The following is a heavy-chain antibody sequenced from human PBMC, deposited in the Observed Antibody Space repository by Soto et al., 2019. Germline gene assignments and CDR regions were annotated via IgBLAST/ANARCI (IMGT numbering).Heavy chain of an antibody. CDR2: ISYDGSNK. CDR3: ARDAKYYDFWSGYYSRDVVTAHQRYYGMDV. J-gene: IGHJ6*02. V-gene: IGHV3-30-3*01. Sequence: HPGGSLILSCAASGFTFSSYAMHWVRQAPGKGLEWVAVISYDGSNKYYADSVKGRFTISRDNSKNTLYLQMNSLRAEDTAVYYCARDAKYYDFWSGYYSRDVVTAHQRYYGMDVWGQGTTVTVSS. D-gene: IGHD3-3*01. CDR1: GFTFSSYA.